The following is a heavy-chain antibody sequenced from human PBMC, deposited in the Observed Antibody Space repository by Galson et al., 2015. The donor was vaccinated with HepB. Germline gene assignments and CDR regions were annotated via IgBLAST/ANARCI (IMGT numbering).Heavy chain of an antibody. D-gene: IGHD2-2*01. CDR2: ISSSSSTI. J-gene: IGHJ6*02. CDR3: ARLIVVVPAAIVSYYYGMDV. V-gene: IGHV3-48*02. CDR1: GFTFSSYS. Sequence: SLRLSCAASGFTFSSYSMNWVRQAPGKGLEWVSYISSSSSTIYYADSVKGRFTISRDNAKNSLYLQMNSLRDEDTAVYYCARLIVVVPAAIVSYYYGMDVWGQGTTVTVSS.